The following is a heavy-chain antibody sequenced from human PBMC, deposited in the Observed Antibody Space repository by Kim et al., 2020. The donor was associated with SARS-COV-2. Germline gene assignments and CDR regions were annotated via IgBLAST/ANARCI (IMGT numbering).Heavy chain of an antibody. V-gene: IGHV4-59*13. CDR3: ARVRYCSGDSFGSGHGGDGYSTGWFDP. CDR1: GGSISSYY. Sequence: SETLSLTCTVSGGSISSYYWSWIRQPPGKGLEWIGYIYYSGSTNYNPSLKSRVTISVDTSKNQFSLKLSSVTAADTAMYYCARVRYCSGDSFGSGHGGDGYSTGWFDPWGQGTPVTVSS. D-gene: IGHD2-15*01. J-gene: IGHJ5*02. CDR2: IYYSGST.